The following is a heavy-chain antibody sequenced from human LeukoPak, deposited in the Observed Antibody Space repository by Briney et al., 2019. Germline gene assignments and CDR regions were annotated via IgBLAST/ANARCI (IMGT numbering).Heavy chain of an antibody. V-gene: IGHV3-53*01. J-gene: IGHJ4*02. CDR2: IYSGGST. Sequence: QPGGSLRLSCAASGFTVSSNYMSWVRHAPGKGLEWFSVIYSGGSTYYTDSLKGRFTISRDNSKNTLYLQMNSLRAEDTAVYYCAREMGAPSYYFDQWGQGTLVTVSS. CDR1: GFTVSSNY. D-gene: IGHD1-26*01. CDR3: AREMGAPSYYFDQ.